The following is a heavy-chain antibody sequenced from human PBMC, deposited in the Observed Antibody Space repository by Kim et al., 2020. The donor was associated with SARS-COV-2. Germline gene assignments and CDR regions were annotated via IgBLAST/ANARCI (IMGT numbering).Heavy chain of an antibody. CDR1: RFTFNTSW. Sequence: GGSLRLSCAVSRFTFNTSWIHWVRHAPGMGLVWVSWISVGGSIKDYADSVKGRFTMSRDNAENTFYLQMNSLRDEDTAVYYCARGLFSDGFDVWGHGNTVSVSS. CDR2: ISVGGSIK. V-gene: IGHV3-74*01. CDR3: ARGLFSDGFDV. D-gene: IGHD3-22*01. J-gene: IGHJ6*02.